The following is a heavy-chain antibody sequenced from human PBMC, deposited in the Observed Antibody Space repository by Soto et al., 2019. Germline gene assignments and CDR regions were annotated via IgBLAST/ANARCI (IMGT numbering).Heavy chain of an antibody. CDR1: GFTFSSYA. CDR3: ARLNPIAAAFDY. D-gene: IGHD6-13*01. Sequence: EVQLVESGGGLVQPGGSLKLSCAASGFTFSSYAMHWVRQAPGKGLEYVSAISSNGGSTHYANSVKGRFTISRDNSKNTLYLRMGSLRAEDMAVYYCARLNPIAAAFDYWGQGTLVTVSS. J-gene: IGHJ4*02. CDR2: ISSNGGST. V-gene: IGHV3-64*01.